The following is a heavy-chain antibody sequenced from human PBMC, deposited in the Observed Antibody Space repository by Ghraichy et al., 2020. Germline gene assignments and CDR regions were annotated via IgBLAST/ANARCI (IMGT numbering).Heavy chain of an antibody. CDR1: GFTFSDYS. CDR3: VRPASTWSRAEFFQH. CDR2: ISRSSTSDT. Sequence: GGSLRLSCAGSGFTFSDYSMSWIRQAPGKGLEWVSYISRSSTSDTNYADSVKGRFTISRDDAKNSLYLQMTSLRAEDTAVYYCVRPASTWSRAEFFQHWGQGTLVTVSS. D-gene: IGHD6-13*01. J-gene: IGHJ1*01. V-gene: IGHV3-11*03.